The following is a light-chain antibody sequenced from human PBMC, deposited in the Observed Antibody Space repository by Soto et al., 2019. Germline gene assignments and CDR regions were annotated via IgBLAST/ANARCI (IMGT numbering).Light chain of an antibody. CDR1: QSVSSS. J-gene: IGKJ4*01. V-gene: IGKV3-11*01. CDR2: DAS. CDR3: QQRSNWPSLT. Sequence: EIVMTQSPSTLSVSPVERATLSCRASQSVSSSLAWYQQKPGQAPRLLIYDASNRATGIPARFSGSGSGTDFTLTISSLEPEDFAVYYCQQRSNWPSLTCGGGTKVDIK.